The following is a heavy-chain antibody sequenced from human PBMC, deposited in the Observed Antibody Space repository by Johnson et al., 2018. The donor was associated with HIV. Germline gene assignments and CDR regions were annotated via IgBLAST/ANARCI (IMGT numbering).Heavy chain of an antibody. D-gene: IGHD5-18*01. V-gene: IGHV3-9*01. CDR1: GFTFDNYA. CDR2: ISWNNGNI. Sequence: VQLVESGGGVVRPGGSLRLSCAASGFTFDNYAMHWVRQAPGKGLEWVSRISWNNGNIGYADSVKGRFTISRDNAKNSLYLQMNSLRAEDSAVYYCAKDLRGYSYGLGAFDIWGQGTMVTVSS. CDR3: AKDLRGYSYGLGAFDI. J-gene: IGHJ3*02.